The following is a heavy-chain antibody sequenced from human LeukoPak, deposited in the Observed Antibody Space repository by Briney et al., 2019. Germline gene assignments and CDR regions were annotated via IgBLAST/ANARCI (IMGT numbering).Heavy chain of an antibody. CDR1: GFTFSSYA. D-gene: IGHD6-6*01. CDR3: AKDGIAARLIDY. V-gene: IGHV3-23*01. CDR2: ISASGGST. Sequence: GGSLRLPCAASGFTFSSYAMSWVRQAPGKGLEWVSAISASGGSTYYADSVKGRFTISRDNSKNTLYLQMNSLRAEDTAVYYCAKDGIAARLIDYWGQGTLVTVSS. J-gene: IGHJ4*02.